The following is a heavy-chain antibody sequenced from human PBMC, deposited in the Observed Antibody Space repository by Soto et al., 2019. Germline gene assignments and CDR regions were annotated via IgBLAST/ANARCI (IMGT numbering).Heavy chain of an antibody. J-gene: IGHJ2*01. V-gene: IGHV3-23*01. CDR2: IIGSCIFT. CDR1: GLTFRSYA. Sequence: PGGSLRLYCAASGLTFRSYAMSWVRQVLWKGLELVSGIIGSCIFTHYADSVKGRFTVSIDYSKNTLYLLMISLRSEYSAVYNCAKEPVGPDWYFDLWGRGTLVTVSS. CDR3: AKEPVGPDWYFDL.